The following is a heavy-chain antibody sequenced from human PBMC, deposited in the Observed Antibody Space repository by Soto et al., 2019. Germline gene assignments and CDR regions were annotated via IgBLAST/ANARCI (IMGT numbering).Heavy chain of an antibody. CDR2: INPIGGTT. V-gene: IGHV1-46*01. CDR1: GYTFTSCF. D-gene: IGHD2-2*01. Sequence: QVQLVQSGAEVKKPGASVKASCKASGYTFTSCFIHWVRQAPGQGLEWVGIINPIGGTTSYAQKFQGRVTMTRDTSTSTVYMELSSLRSEDTAVYYCARVSVLTADAFDIWGLGTMVTVSS. J-gene: IGHJ3*02. CDR3: ARVSVLTADAFDI.